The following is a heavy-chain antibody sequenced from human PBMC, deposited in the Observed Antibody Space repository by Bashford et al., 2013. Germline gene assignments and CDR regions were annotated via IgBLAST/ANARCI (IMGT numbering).Heavy chain of an antibody. Sequence: ASVKVSCKASGGTFSSYAISWVRQAPGQGLEWMGWISAYNGNTNYAQKLQGRVTMTTDTSTSTAYMELRSLRSDDTAVYYCATQELRFLEWSFDYWAREPWSPSPQ. CDR2: ISAYNGNT. CDR3: ATQELRFLEWSFDY. D-gene: IGHD3-3*01. CDR1: GGTFSSYA. V-gene: IGHV1-18*01. J-gene: IGHJ4*02.